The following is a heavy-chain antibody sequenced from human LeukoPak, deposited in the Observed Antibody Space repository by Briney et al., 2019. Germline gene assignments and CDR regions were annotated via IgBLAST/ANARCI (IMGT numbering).Heavy chain of an antibody. V-gene: IGHV3-23*01. Sequence: GGSLRLSCEASGLTFSNHGMSWVRHAPGKGLQWVSAITGDGTTTYYADSVKGRFTISRDSSKNILYLQMGSLRAEGTAVYYCAKMNGYFEYWGQGALVPVSS. D-gene: IGHD1-1*01. CDR1: GLTFSNHG. J-gene: IGHJ4*02. CDR3: AKMNGYFEY. CDR2: ITGDGTTT.